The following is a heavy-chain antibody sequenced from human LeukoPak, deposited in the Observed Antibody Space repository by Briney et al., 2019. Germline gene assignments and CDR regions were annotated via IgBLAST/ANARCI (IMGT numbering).Heavy chain of an antibody. D-gene: IGHD3-10*01. Sequence: GGSLRLSCAASGFTFSSYWMHWVRQAPGKGLGWVSRINSDGSSTYYADSVKGRFTISRDNAKNTLYLQMNSLRAEDTAVYYCARYYGSGTYAVDYWGQGTLVTVSS. CDR1: GFTFSSYW. J-gene: IGHJ4*02. CDR2: INSDGSST. V-gene: IGHV3-74*01. CDR3: ARYYGSGTYAVDY.